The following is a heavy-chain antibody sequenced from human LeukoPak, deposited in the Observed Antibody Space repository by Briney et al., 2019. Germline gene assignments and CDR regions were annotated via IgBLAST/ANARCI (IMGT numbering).Heavy chain of an antibody. CDR3: AKYFVRGGYWFDP. D-gene: IGHD3-10*01. J-gene: IGHJ5*02. Sequence: GGSLRLSCAASGFTFSNYAMSWVRQAPGKGLEWVSAFGGTGGSTYYADSVKGRFTVSRDNSKNTLYLQMNSLRAEDTAVYYCAKYFVRGGYWFDPRGRGTLVTGSS. V-gene: IGHV3-23*01. CDR1: GFTFSNYA. CDR2: FGGTGGST.